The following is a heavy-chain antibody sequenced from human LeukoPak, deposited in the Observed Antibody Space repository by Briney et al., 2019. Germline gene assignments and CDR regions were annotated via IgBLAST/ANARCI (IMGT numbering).Heavy chain of an antibody. J-gene: IGHJ6*02. CDR1: GYTFTSYY. CDR3: ARADADEEVVVTAILYYYYGMDV. Sequence: ASVKVSCKASGYTFTSYYMHWVRQAPGQGLEWMGIINPSGGSTSYAQKFQGRVTMTRDTSTSTVYMELSSLRSEDTAVYYCARADADEEVVVTAILYYYYGMDVWGQGTTVTVSS. V-gene: IGHV1-46*01. D-gene: IGHD2-21*02. CDR2: INPSGGST.